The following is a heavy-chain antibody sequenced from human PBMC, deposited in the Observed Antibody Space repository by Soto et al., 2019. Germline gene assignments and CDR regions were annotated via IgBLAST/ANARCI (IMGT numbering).Heavy chain of an antibody. CDR1: GYTFTSYA. CDR2: INAGNGNT. Sequence: ASVKVSCKASGYTFTSYAMHWVRQAPGQRLEWMGWINAGNGNTKYSQKFQGRVTITRDTSASTAYMELSSLRSEDTAVYYCVRVVAIPGYPDYWGQGTLVTVSS. J-gene: IGHJ4*02. V-gene: IGHV1-3*01. D-gene: IGHD5-12*01. CDR3: VRVVAIPGYPDY.